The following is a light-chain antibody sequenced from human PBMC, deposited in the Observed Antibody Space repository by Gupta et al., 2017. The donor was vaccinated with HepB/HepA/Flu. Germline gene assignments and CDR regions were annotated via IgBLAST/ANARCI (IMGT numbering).Light chain of an antibody. CDR1: QSVSSSS. CDR3: QQYGSSPWT. Sequence: IVLTQSTGTLSLSPGERATLSCGASQSVSSSSLAWYQQKPGQAPRLLIYGVSSRATGIPDRFSGSGSGTDFTLTISRLEPEDSAVYYCQQYGSSPWTFGQGTKVEIK. J-gene: IGKJ1*01. CDR2: GVS. V-gene: IGKV3-20*01.